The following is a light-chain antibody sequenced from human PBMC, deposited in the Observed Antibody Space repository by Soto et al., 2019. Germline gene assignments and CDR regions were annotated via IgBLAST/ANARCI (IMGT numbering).Light chain of an antibody. V-gene: IGKV3-15*01. CDR2: GAS. CDR3: QQYNNWPPLS. J-gene: IGKJ5*01. CDR1: QSVSSTY. Sequence: EIVLTQSPGTLSLSPGERATLSCRASQSVSSTYLIWYQQKPGQAPTLLIYGASTRATGIPARFSGSGSGTEFTLTISSLQSEDFAVYYCQQYNNWPPLSFGQGTRLEI.